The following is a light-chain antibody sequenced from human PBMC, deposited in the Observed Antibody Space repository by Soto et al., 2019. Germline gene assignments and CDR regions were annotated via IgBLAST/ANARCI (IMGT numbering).Light chain of an antibody. V-gene: IGKV3-20*01. CDR3: QQYDMSRGT. CDR1: QYVQNNS. J-gene: IGKJ3*01. CDR2: AAS. Sequence: EIGLTQSPGTLCLSPGERATLSCRASQYVQNNSLAWYQQKPGRPPRLLIYAASSRGTGIPDRFSGSGSGTDFILTISRLEPEDYGVYYWQQYDMSRGTFGPGTEVDS.